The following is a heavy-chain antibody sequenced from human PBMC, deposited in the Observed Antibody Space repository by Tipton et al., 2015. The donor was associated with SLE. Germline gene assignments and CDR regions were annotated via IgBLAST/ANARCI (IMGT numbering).Heavy chain of an antibody. CDR1: GGSISSSSYY. J-gene: IGHJ6*03. Sequence: LRLSCTVSGGSISSSSYYWSWIRQPPGKGLEWIGEINHSGSTNYNPSLKSRVTISVDTSKNQFSLKLSSVTAADTAVYYCARQGPLWYYYYYMDVWGKGTTVTVSS. CDR3: ARQGPLWYYYYYMDV. V-gene: IGHV4-39*01. CDR2: INHSGST. D-gene: IGHD3-10*01.